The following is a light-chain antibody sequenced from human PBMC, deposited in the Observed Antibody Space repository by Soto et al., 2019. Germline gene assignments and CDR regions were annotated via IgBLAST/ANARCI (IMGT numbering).Light chain of an antibody. J-gene: IGKJ4*01. V-gene: IGKV1-5*03. CDR3: QKYNSYSALS. Sequence: DIHMTQSPSTLSASVGDRVIITCRASESIKSWLAWYQQKPGQAPKLLIYKASTLESGVPSRFSGSGSGTEFTLTISSLQPDDSATYYCQKYNSYSALSFGGGTKVEIK. CDR2: KAS. CDR1: ESIKSW.